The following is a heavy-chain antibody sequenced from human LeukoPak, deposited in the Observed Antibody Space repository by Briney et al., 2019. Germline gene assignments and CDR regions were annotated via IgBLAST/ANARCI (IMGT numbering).Heavy chain of an antibody. CDR3: ASPDRGELLLPFDY. D-gene: IGHD1-7*01. Sequence: QSGTSLRLSCAASGFTFSSYTMHWVRQAPGKGLEWVAVISFDGSNKYYADSVKGRFTISRDNFKNTLYLQMNSLRAEDTAVYYCASPDRGELLLPFDYWGQGALVTVSS. V-gene: IGHV3-30-3*01. CDR1: GFTFSSYT. J-gene: IGHJ4*02. CDR2: ISFDGSNK.